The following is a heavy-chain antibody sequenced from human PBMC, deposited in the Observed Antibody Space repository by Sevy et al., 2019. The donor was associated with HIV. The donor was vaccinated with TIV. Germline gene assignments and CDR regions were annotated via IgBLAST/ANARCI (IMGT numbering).Heavy chain of an antibody. Sequence: GGSLRLSCAASGLTFSSHAMHWVRQAPGKGLESVAVISYDGNIRYYGDSVKGRFTISRDDSKNRLYLQMNSLGAEDTAVYYCARDLGYESSGYLPFFDPRGQGTLVTVSS. V-gene: IGHV3-30-3*01. CDR1: GLTFSSHA. CDR2: ISYDGNIR. J-gene: IGHJ5*02. D-gene: IGHD3-22*01. CDR3: ARDLGYESSGYLPFFDP.